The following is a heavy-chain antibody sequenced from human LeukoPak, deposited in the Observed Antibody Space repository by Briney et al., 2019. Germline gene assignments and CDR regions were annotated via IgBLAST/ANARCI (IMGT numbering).Heavy chain of an antibody. CDR1: GGSISSYY. CDR2: IYYSGST. Sequence: SETLSLTCGASGGSISSYYWIWIRQPPGKGLEWIGYIYYSGSTNYNPSLKSRVTISVDTSKNQFSLKLTSVTAADTAVYYCARVGGYASPFDPWGQGTLVTVSS. V-gene: IGHV4-59*12. D-gene: IGHD5-18*01. CDR3: ARVGGYASPFDP. J-gene: IGHJ5*02.